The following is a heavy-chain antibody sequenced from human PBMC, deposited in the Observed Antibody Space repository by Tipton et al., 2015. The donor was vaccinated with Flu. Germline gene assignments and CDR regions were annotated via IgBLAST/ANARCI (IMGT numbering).Heavy chain of an antibody. J-gene: IGHJ6*02. V-gene: IGHV4-30-4*01. CDR3: ARVRVVVPAAKVEAYGMDV. Sequence: LRLSCTVSGGSVSSGDYYWSWIRQPPGKGLEWIGYIYYSGSTYYNPSLKSRVTISVDTSKNQFSLKLSSVTAADTAVYYCARVRVVVPAAKVEAYGMDVWGQGTPVTVSS. CDR2: IYYSGST. CDR1: GGSVSSGDYY. D-gene: IGHD2-2*01.